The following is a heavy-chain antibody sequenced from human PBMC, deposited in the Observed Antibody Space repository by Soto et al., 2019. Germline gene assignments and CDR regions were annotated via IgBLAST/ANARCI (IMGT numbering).Heavy chain of an antibody. J-gene: IGHJ5*02. CDR3: ARIESIARNWFDP. CDR1: GFSFTNYW. Sequence: PGESLKISCKGSGFSFTNYWISWVRQMPGKGLEWMGNIDPVDSYANYSPSFQGHVTFSVDTSISTAYLQRSSLKASDTAMYFCARIESIARNWFDPWGQGTLVTVSS. CDR2: IDPVDSYA. D-gene: IGHD6-13*01. V-gene: IGHV5-10-1*01.